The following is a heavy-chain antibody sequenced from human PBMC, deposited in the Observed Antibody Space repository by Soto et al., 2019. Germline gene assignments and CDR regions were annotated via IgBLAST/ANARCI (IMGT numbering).Heavy chain of an antibody. CDR1: GFTISSYW. Sequence: GGSLRLSCAASGFTISSYWMHWVRQAPGKGLVWVSRINSSESSIYYADSVKGRFTISRDNAKNTLYLQMNSLRAEDTAVYYCARALFAGYYYDSSGYYQEYFQHWGQGTLVTVSS. V-gene: IGHV3-74*01. D-gene: IGHD3-22*01. CDR2: INSSESSI. J-gene: IGHJ1*01. CDR3: ARALFAGYYYDSSGYYQEYFQH.